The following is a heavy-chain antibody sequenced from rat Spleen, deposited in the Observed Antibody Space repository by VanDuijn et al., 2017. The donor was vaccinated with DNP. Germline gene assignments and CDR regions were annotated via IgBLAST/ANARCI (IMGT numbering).Heavy chain of an antibody. J-gene: IGHJ3*01. D-gene: IGHD1-4*01. CDR3: TTGIPTWFAY. V-gene: IGHV5-19*01. CDR1: GFIFSNYG. CDR2: ISPSGGST. Sequence: EVQLVESGGGPVQPGRSLKLSCVASGFIFSNYGMHWIRQAPTKGLEWVASISPSGGSTYYRDSLKGRFTISRDNAKSTLYLQMDSLRSEDTATYYCTTGIPTWFAYWGQGTLVTVSS.